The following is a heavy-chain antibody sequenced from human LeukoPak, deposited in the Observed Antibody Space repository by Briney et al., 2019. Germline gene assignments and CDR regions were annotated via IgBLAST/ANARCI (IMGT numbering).Heavy chain of an antibody. CDR2: ISYDGSNK. CDR3: AKDLYPYGSGGDAFDI. J-gene: IGHJ3*02. CDR1: GFTFSSYG. Sequence: HPGGSLRLSCAASGFTFSSYGMHWVRQAPGKGLEWVAVISYDGSNKYYADSVKGRFTISRDNSKNTLYLQMNSLRAEDTAVYYCAKDLYPYGSGGDAFDIWGQGTMVTVSS. V-gene: IGHV3-30*18. D-gene: IGHD3-10*01.